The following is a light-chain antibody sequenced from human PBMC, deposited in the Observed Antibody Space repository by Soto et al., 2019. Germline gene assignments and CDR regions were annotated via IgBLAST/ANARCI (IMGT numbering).Light chain of an antibody. CDR1: RDITNY. V-gene: IGKV1-17*03. Sequence: DTQMTQSPSAMSASVGDRVTITCRASRDITNYVAWFQQKPGQVPKRLIYAASSLHRGVPSRFSGSGSGTEFTLTISSLQPEDFATYYRLQHNTYPHTFGQGTKLEIK. J-gene: IGKJ2*01. CDR2: AAS. CDR3: LQHNTYPHT.